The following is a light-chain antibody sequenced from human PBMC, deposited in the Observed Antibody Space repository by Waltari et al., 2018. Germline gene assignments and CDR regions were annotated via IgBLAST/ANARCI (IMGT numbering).Light chain of an antibody. V-gene: IGLV1-51*01. Sequence: QSVLPQAPQLSAAPGPRVTISCSGRSSTIGCDYVAWYQHLPGTAPKLLIYDTKKRPAGIPARFSGSKSGTSATLDITGLQTGDEADYYCGAWDSSLSGVVFGGGTKLTVL. CDR2: DTK. CDR3: GAWDSSLSGVV. CDR1: SSTIGCDY. J-gene: IGLJ3*02.